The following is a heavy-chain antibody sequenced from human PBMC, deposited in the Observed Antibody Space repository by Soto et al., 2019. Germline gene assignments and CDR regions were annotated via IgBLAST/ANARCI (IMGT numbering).Heavy chain of an antibody. CDR2: ISAYNGNT. CDR1: GYTFTSYG. Sequence: ASVKVSCKASGYTFTSYGISWVRQAPGQGLEWMGWISAYNGNTNYAQKLQGRVTMTTDTSTSTAYMELRSLRSDDTAAYYCARDREWEPSDPFDPWGQGTLVTVSS. J-gene: IGHJ5*02. D-gene: IGHD1-26*01. V-gene: IGHV1-18*01. CDR3: ARDREWEPSDPFDP.